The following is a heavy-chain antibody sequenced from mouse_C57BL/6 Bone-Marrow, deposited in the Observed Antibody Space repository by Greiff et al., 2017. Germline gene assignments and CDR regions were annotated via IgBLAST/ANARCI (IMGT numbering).Heavy chain of an antibody. J-gene: IGHJ2*01. V-gene: IGHV1-85*01. CDR1: GYTFTSYD. CDR3: ASKGTADY. Sequence: VKLQQSGPELVKPGASVKLSCKASGYTFTSYDINWVQQRPGQGLEWIGWIYPRDGSTKYNEKFKGKATLTVAQSSSKAYMELHSLTSEDSAVYFCASKGTADYWGQGTTLTVSS. CDR2: IYPRDGST. D-gene: IGHD1-2*01.